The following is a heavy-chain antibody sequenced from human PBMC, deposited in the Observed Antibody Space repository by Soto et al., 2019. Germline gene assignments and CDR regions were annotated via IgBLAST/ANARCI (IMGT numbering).Heavy chain of an antibody. J-gene: IGHJ5*02. V-gene: IGHV4-34*01. CDR3: ARDGFCTSTTCRVGNWFDP. CDR2: IKQRGST. CDR1: RGSFSGYY. D-gene: IGHD2-2*01. Sequence: SETLSLTCAVYRGSFSGYYCSWIRQSPGKGLEWVGGIKQRGSTNYNPSLESRVTISVDTSKNQFSLKLPSVTAADTAMYYCARDGFCTSTTCRVGNWFDPWGQGTLVTVSS.